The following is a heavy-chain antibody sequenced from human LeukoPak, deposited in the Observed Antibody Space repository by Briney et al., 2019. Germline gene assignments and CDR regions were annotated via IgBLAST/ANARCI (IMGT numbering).Heavy chain of an antibody. CDR1: GGSFSGYY. CDR2: INHSGST. D-gene: IGHD3-22*01. Sequence: PSETLSLACAVYGGSFSGYYWSWIRQPPGKGLEWIGEINHSGSTNYNPSLKSRVTISVDTSKNQFSLKLSSVTAADTAVYYCARSHSSGYYGAFDIWGQGTMVTVSS. CDR3: ARSHSSGYYGAFDI. J-gene: IGHJ3*02. V-gene: IGHV4-34*01.